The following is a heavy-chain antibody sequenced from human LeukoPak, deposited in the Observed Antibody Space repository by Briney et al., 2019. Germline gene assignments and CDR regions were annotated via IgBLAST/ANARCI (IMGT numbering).Heavy chain of an antibody. CDR1: GFTFSSYE. D-gene: IGHD4-23*01. CDR3: ARDGGLDY. V-gene: IGHV3-48*03. CDR2: ISRTSI. J-gene: IGHJ4*02. Sequence: GGSLRLSCAASGFTFSSYEMNWVRQAPGKGLEWISYISRTSIYYADSVKGRFTMSRDNAKNSLHLQMNSLKAQDTAVYYCARDGGLDYWGQGTLVTVSS.